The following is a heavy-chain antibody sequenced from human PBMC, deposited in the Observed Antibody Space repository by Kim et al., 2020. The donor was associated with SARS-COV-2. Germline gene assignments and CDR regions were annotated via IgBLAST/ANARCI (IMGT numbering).Heavy chain of an antibody. CDR3: ARWRKGIRYDSSGYYVN. Sequence: GESLKISCKGSGYSFTSYWIGWVRQMPGKGLEWMGIIYPGDSDTRYSPSFQGQVTNSADKSISTAYLQWSSLKASDTAMYYCARWRKGIRYDSSGYYVNWGQGTLVTVSS. CDR1: GYSFTSYW. J-gene: IGHJ4*02. V-gene: IGHV5-51*01. CDR2: IYPGDSDT. D-gene: IGHD3-22*01.